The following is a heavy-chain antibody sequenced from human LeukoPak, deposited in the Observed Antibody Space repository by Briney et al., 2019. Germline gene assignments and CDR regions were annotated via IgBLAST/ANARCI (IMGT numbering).Heavy chain of an antibody. V-gene: IGHV3-7*01. CDR1: GFTFSSYA. CDR2: IKQDGSEK. D-gene: IGHD6-13*01. CDR3: ARIVSSIAAADSYDY. J-gene: IGHJ4*02. Sequence: GGSLRLSCAASGFTFSSYAMSWVRQAPGKGLEWVANIKQDGSEKYYVDSVKGRFTISRDNAKKSLYLQMNSLRAEDTAVYYCARIVSSIAAADSYDYWGQGTLVTVSS.